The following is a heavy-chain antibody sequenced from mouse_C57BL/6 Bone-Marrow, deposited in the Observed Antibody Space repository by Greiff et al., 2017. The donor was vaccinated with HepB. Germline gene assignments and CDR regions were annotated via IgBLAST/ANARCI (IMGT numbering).Heavy chain of an antibody. V-gene: IGHV1-72*01. J-gene: IGHJ4*01. CDR2: IDPNSGGT. CDR1: TSYW. D-gene: IGHD3-2*02. Sequence: QVQLQQPGAELVKPGASVKLSFTSYWMPWVKQWPGRGLEWTGRIDPNSGGTKYNEKFKSKATLTVDKPSSTAYMQLSSLTSEDSAVYYGARWETAEVAYAMDYWGQGTSVTVSS. CDR3: ARWETAEVAYAMDY.